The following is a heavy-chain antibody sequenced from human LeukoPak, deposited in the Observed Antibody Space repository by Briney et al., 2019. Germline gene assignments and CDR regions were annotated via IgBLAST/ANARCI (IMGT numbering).Heavy chain of an antibody. J-gene: IGHJ5*02. CDR1: GGSLSGNY. CDR3: AHRQGPTSGSYDYFDP. Sequence: PSETLSLTCTVSGGSLSGNYWSWIRQPPGQGLEWIAYIHSSGYTNYNPSLMSRVTISIDTSKNQFSLRVTSVTAADTAMYYCAHRQGPTSGSYDYFDPWGQGTLVTVSS. D-gene: IGHD1-26*01. V-gene: IGHV4-4*09. CDR2: IHSSGYT.